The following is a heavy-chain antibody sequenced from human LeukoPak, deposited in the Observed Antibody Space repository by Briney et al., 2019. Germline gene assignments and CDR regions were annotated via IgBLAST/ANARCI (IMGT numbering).Heavy chain of an antibody. CDR1: GYTFTSYD. CDR2: MNPNSGNT. Sequence: GASVKVSCKASGYTFTSYDINWVRQATGQGLEWMGWMNPNSGNTGYAQKFQGRVTMTRNTSISTAYMELSSLRSEDTAVYYCARAGLDCSSTSCYEVDDYWGQGTLSPSPQ. V-gene: IGHV1-8*01. D-gene: IGHD2-2*01. J-gene: IGHJ4*02. CDR3: ARAGLDCSSTSCYEVDDY.